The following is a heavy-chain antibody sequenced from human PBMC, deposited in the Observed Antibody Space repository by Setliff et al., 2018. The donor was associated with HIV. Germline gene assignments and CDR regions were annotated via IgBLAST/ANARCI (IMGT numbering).Heavy chain of an antibody. CDR1: GGSISSYY. CDR2: IYTSGST. Sequence: SETLSLTCTVSGGSISSYYWSWIRQPPGKGLEWIGYIYTSGSTNYNPSLKSRVTMSVDTSKNQFSLKLSSVTAADTAVYYCARAVVTAVKFDYWGQGTLVTVSS. CDR3: ARAVVTAVKFDY. D-gene: IGHD2-21*02. V-gene: IGHV4-4*09. J-gene: IGHJ4*02.